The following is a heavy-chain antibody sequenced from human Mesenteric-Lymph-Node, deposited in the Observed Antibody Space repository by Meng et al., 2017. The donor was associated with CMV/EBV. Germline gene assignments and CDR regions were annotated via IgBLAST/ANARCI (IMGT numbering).Heavy chain of an antibody. CDR2: ISSSGSTI. D-gene: IGHD3-16*01. J-gene: IGHJ2*01. CDR1: GFSFSRYE. V-gene: IGHV3-48*03. CDR3: ARDVLRADWYFDL. Sequence: GESLKISCAASGFSFSRYEMNWVRQAPGRGLEWVSYISSSGSTIYYADSVKGRFTISRDNAKNSLYLQMSSLRVEDTAVYYCARDVLRADWYFDLWGRGTLVTVSS.